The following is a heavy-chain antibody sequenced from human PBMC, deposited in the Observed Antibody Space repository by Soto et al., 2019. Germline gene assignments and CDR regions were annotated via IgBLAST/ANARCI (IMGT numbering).Heavy chain of an antibody. CDR3: ATGVPDGDAFDI. V-gene: IGHV1-24*01. Sequence: XVKVSCKVSGYTLTELSMHWVRHAPGKGLEWMGGFDPEDGETIYAQKFQGRVTMTEDTSTDTAYMELSSLRSEDTAVYYCATGVPDGDAFDIWGQGTMVTVSS. J-gene: IGHJ3*02. CDR1: GYTLTELS. CDR2: FDPEDGET. D-gene: IGHD1-1*01.